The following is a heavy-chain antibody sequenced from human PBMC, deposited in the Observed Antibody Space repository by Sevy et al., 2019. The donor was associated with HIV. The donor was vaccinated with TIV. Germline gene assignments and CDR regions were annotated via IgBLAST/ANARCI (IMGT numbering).Heavy chain of an antibody. Sequence: KASETLSLTCAVSGYSISSGYYWGWIRQPPGKGLEWIGSIYHSGSTYYNPSLKSRVTISVDTSKNQFSLKLSSVTAADTAVYYCARLKRGFGDSFDYWGQGTLVTVSS. CDR1: GYSISSGYY. D-gene: IGHD3-10*01. V-gene: IGHV4-38-2*01. CDR3: ARLKRGFGDSFDY. CDR2: IYHSGST. J-gene: IGHJ4*02.